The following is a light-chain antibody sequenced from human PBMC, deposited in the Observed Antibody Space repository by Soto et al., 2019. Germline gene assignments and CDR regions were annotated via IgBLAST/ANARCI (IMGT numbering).Light chain of an antibody. V-gene: IGKV3-15*01. CDR1: QSVSSN. CDR2: GAS. Sequence: EVVMPQSPATLSVSAGERATLSCRASQSVSSNLAWYQQKPGQAPRLLIYGASTRATGTPARFSGSWSGTESTLTISSLQSEDFAVDYCQQYNNWRTFGQRTKVDIK. J-gene: IGKJ1*01. CDR3: QQYNNWRT.